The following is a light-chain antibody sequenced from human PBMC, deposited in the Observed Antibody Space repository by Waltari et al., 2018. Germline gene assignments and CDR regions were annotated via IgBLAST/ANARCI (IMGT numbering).Light chain of an antibody. Sequence: QSALTQPRSVSGSPGQSVTISCTGTSSDVGGYSYPSCYQQHPGKAPKLMIYDVGKRPSGVPDRFSGSKSGYTASLTISGLQAEDEADYYCCSYAGSYTHVFGTGTKVTVL. CDR2: DVG. J-gene: IGLJ1*01. CDR3: CSYAGSYTHV. CDR1: SSDVGGYSY. V-gene: IGLV2-11*01.